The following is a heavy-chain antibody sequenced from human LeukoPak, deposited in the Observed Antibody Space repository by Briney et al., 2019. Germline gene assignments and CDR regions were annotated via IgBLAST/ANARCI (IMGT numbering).Heavy chain of an antibody. CDR1: GGSFSGYY. J-gene: IGHJ4*02. D-gene: IGHD2-2*02. V-gene: IGHV4-34*01. CDR2: INHSGST. CDR3: ARGGRCSSTSCYRPFDY. Sequence: PSETLSVTCAVYGGSFSGYYWSWIRQPPGKGLEWIGEINHSGSTNYNPSLKSRVTISVDTSKNQFSLKLSSVTAADTAVYYCARGGRCSSTSCYRPFDYWGQGTLVTVSS.